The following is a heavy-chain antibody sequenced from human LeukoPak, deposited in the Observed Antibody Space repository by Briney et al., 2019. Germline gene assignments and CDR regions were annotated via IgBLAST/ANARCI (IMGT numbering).Heavy chain of an antibody. V-gene: IGHV3-23*01. CDR2: IRDSGGST. Sequence: GGSLRLSCAASGITFSNYDMNWVRQAPGKGLEWVSYIRDSGGSTYYADSVKGRFTISRDNSMNTLYLQMNSLRAEDTAVYFCATRGVVIRGYLTVGFHKPLYYFDYWGQGILVTVSS. D-gene: IGHD3-10*01. J-gene: IGHJ4*02. CDR1: GITFSNYD. CDR3: ATRGVVIRGYLTVGFHKPLYYFDY.